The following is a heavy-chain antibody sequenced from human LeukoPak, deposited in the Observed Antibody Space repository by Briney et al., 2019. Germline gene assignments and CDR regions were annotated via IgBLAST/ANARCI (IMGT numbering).Heavy chain of an antibody. J-gene: IGHJ4*02. CDR2: SYHGGST. Sequence: PSETLSLTCAVSGYSISSAYYWGWIRQSPGKGLEWIGSSYHGGSTYYNPSLKSRVSISLDTSMNRFSLKLSALTAADTAVYYCARHSGFDYWGQGTLVTVSS. CDR1: GYSISSAYY. CDR3: ARHSGFDY. V-gene: IGHV4-38-2*01.